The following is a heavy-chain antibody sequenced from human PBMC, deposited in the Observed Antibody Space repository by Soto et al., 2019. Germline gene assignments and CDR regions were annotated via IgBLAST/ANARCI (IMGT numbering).Heavy chain of an antibody. CDR1: GGSISSYY. CDR2: IYYSGST. CDR3: ARHGGGSYLLVGAFDI. D-gene: IGHD1-26*01. J-gene: IGHJ3*02. Sequence: SETLSLTCTVSGGSISSYYWSWIRQPPGKGLEWIGYIYYSGSTNYNPSLKSRVTISVDTSKNQFSLKLSSVTAADTAVYYCARHGGGSYLLVGAFDIWGQGTMVTVSS. V-gene: IGHV4-59*08.